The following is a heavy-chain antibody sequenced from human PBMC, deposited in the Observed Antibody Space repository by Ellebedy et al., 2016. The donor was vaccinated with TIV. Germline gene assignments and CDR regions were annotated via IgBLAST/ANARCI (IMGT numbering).Heavy chain of an antibody. J-gene: IGHJ4*02. CDR3: ARGDSSGYYRLGYFDY. Sequence: MPSETLSLTCTVSGGSISSYYWSWIRQPPGKGLEWIGYIYYSGSTNYNPSLKSRVTISVDTSKNQFSLKLSSVTAADTAVYYCARGDSSGYYRLGYFDYWGQGTLVTVSS. V-gene: IGHV4-59*08. CDR2: IYYSGST. CDR1: GGSISSYY. D-gene: IGHD3-22*01.